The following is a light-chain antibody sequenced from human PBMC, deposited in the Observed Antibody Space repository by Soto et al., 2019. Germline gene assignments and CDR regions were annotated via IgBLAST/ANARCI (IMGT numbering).Light chain of an antibody. CDR1: QSVGSN. V-gene: IGKV3D-15*01. J-gene: IGKJ4*01. CDR2: DAS. Sequence: EVVMTQSPATLSVSPGDRATFSCRASQSVGSNLAWYQQKPGQAPRLLIYDASNRATGIPARFSGSGSGTEFTLTISSLQSEDFAVYYCQQDSQWPLTFGGGTKVDIK. CDR3: QQDSQWPLT.